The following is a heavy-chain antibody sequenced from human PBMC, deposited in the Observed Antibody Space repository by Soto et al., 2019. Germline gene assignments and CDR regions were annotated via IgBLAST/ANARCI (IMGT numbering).Heavy chain of an antibody. CDR2: IWNDGSTT. Sequence: LVESGGGVAQPGTSLRLSCATSGFDFRSCGMHWVRQAPGKGLEWVGMIWNDGSTTHFGDSVKGRFTVSRDNSKSTIYLQMNSLRDEDTGVYYCARDGSHYDVDYWGKGTLVTVSS. D-gene: IGHD4-4*01. CDR1: GFDFRSCG. V-gene: IGHV3-33*01. CDR3: ARDGSHYDVDY. J-gene: IGHJ4*02.